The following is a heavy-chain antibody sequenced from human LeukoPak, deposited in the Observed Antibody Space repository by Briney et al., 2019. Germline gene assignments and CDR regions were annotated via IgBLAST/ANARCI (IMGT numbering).Heavy chain of an antibody. Sequence: GGSLRLSCTASGFTFSSYAMGWVRQAPGKGLEWVLGISAGAYTTYYADSVKGRFTLSRDTSKNTLYLQMNSLRAEDTAVYYCAKDGYSSSWFYFDYWGQGTLVTVSS. D-gene: IGHD6-13*01. J-gene: IGHJ4*02. V-gene: IGHV3-23*01. CDR1: GFTFSSYA. CDR2: ISAGAYTT. CDR3: AKDGYSSSWFYFDY.